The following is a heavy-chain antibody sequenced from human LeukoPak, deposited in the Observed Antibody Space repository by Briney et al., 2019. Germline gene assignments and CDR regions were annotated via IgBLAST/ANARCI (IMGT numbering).Heavy chain of an antibody. J-gene: IGHJ4*02. Sequence: TGGSLRLSCAASGFTFSSYAMHWVRQAPGKGLEWVAVISYDGSNKYYADSVKGRFTISRDNSKNTLYLQMNSLRAEDTAVYYCARDVGVGSGTYYYFDYWGQGTLVTVSS. D-gene: IGHD3-10*01. CDR1: GFTFSSYA. CDR3: ARDVGVGSGTYYYFDY. V-gene: IGHV3-30-3*01. CDR2: ISYDGSNK.